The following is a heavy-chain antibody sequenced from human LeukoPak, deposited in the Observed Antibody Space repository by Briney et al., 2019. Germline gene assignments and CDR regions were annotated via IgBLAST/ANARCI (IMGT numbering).Heavy chain of an antibody. CDR3: ARDIAVRTPRAARTKLDY. CDR1: GGTFSSYA. Sequence: ASVKVSCKASGGTFSSYAISWVRQAPGQGLEWMGRIIPILGIANYAQKFQGRVTITADKSTSTAYMELSSLRSEDTAVYYCARDIAVRTPRAARTKLDYWGQGTLVTVSS. D-gene: IGHD6-6*01. CDR2: IIPILGIA. V-gene: IGHV1-69*04. J-gene: IGHJ4*02.